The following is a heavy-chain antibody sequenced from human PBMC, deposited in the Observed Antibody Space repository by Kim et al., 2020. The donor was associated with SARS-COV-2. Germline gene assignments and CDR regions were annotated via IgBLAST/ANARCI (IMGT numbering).Heavy chain of an antibody. Sequence: ASVKVSCKASGYTFTSYGISWVRQAPGQGLEWMGWISAYNGNTNYAQKLQGRVTMTTDTSTSTAYMDLRSLRSDDTAVYYCARDLHPPYYYDSSGYLALAFDYWGQGTLVTVSS. V-gene: IGHV1-18*01. CDR1: GYTFTSYG. D-gene: IGHD3-22*01. CDR2: ISAYNGNT. CDR3: ARDLHPPYYYDSSGYLALAFDY. J-gene: IGHJ4*02.